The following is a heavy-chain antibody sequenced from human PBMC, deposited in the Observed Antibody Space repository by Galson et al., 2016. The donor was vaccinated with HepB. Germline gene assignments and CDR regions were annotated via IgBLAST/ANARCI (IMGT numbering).Heavy chain of an antibody. CDR3: ARNSSSFPFSDY. CDR2: MNPNSGNT. J-gene: IGHJ4*02. D-gene: IGHD6-6*01. Sequence: SVKVSCKASGYTFTSYDINWVRQATGQGLEWMGWMNPNSGNTGYAQKFQGRVTMTRNTSISTAYMELSSLRSDDTAVYYCARNSSSFPFSDYWGQGTLVTVSS. V-gene: IGHV1-8*01. CDR1: GYTFTSYD.